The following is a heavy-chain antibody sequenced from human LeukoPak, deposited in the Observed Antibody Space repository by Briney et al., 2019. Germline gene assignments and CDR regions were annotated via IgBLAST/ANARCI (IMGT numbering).Heavy chain of an antibody. V-gene: IGHV4-59*01. J-gene: IGHJ5*02. Sequence: KPSENLSLTCTVSGGSISSYYWSWIRQPPGKGLEWIGYSYYSGRTNYNPSLKSRVTISVDTSKNQFSLKLSSVTAADTAVYYCAREIDSSGYYYDGGWFDPWGQGTLVTVSS. D-gene: IGHD3-22*01. CDR3: AREIDSSGYYYDGGWFDP. CDR1: GGSISSYY. CDR2: SYYSGRT.